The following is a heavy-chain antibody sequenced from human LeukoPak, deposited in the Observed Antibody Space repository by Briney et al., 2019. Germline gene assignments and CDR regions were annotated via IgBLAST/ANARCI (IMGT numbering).Heavy chain of an antibody. CDR1: GGSFSGYY. D-gene: IGHD2-21*02. J-gene: IGHJ6*03. V-gene: IGHV4-34*01. CDR3: ARRLVTWYYYYMDV. Sequence: RTSETLSLTCAVYGGSFSGYYWSWIRQPPGKGLEWIGEINHSGSTNYNPSLKSRVTISVDTSKNQFSLKLSSVTAADTAVYYRARRLVTWYYYYMDVWGKGTTVTVSS. CDR2: INHSGST.